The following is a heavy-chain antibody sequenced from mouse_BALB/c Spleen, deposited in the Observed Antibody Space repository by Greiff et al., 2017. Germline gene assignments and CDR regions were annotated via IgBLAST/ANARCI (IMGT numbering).Heavy chain of an antibody. J-gene: IGHJ1*01. CDR1: GYTFTDYW. CDR2: IDISDSYT. Sequence: QVQLQQPGAELVMPGASVKMSCKASGYTFTDYWMHWVQQTPGQGLEWIGAIDISDSYTNYNQKFKGKATLTVDESSNTAYMQLSSLTSEDSAVYYCARSNFGNSVDFDVWGAGTTVTVSS. CDR3: ARSNFGNSVDFDV. V-gene: IGHV1-69*01. D-gene: IGHD2-1*01.